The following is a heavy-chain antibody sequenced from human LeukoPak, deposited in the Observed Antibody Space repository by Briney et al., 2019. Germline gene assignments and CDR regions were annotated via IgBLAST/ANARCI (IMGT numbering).Heavy chain of an antibody. Sequence: GGSLRLSCAASGFAFSSYAMSWVRQAPGKGLEWVSYISSSSSTIYYTDSVKGRFTISRDNAKNSLYLQMNSLRAEDTAVYYCAILGKKLLTDAFDIWGQGTMVTVSS. CDR2: ISSSSSTI. V-gene: IGHV3-48*01. CDR1: GFAFSSYA. CDR3: AILGKKLLTDAFDI. D-gene: IGHD3-10*01. J-gene: IGHJ3*02.